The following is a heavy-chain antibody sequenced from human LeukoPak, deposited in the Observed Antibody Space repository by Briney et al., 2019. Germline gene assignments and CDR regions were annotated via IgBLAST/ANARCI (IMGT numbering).Heavy chain of an antibody. CDR3: ASSYGSGSHNWFDP. Sequence: SETLSLTCAVYGGSFSGYYWSWIRRPPGKGLEWIGEINHSGSTNYNPSLKSRVTISVDTSKNQFSRKLSSVTAADTAVYYCASSYGSGSHNWFDPWGQGTLVTVSS. V-gene: IGHV4-34*01. CDR2: INHSGST. D-gene: IGHD3-10*01. CDR1: GGSFSGYY. J-gene: IGHJ5*02.